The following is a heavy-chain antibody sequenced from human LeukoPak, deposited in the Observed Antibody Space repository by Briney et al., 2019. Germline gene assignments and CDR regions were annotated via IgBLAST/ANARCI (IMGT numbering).Heavy chain of an antibody. Sequence: PSETLSLTCTVSGYSISNGDYWGWIRQPPGKGLEWIGSIYHSGNIYYNPSLKSRVTFSVDTSKNQFSLRLTSVTAADTALYYCARVRYNWNRDFDYWGQGTLVTVSS. J-gene: IGHJ4*02. CDR3: ARVRYNWNRDFDY. CDR1: GYSISNGDY. CDR2: IYHSGNI. V-gene: IGHV4-38-2*02. D-gene: IGHD1-20*01.